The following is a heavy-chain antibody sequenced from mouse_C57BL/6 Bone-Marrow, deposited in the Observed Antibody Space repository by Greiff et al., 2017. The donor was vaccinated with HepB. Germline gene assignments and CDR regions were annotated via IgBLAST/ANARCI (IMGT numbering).Heavy chain of an antibody. CDR1: GFTFSDYG. V-gene: IGHV5-17*01. D-gene: IGHD1-1*01. J-gene: IGHJ1*03. CDR2: ISSGSSTI. CDR3: AREGGYGSSPSTVGFDV. Sequence: EVKLMESGGGLVKPGGSLKLSCAASGFTFSDYGMHWVRQAPEKGLEWVAYISSGSSTIYYADTVKGRFTISRDNAKNTLFLQMTSLRSEDTAMYYCAREGGYGSSPSTVGFDVWGTGTTVTVSS.